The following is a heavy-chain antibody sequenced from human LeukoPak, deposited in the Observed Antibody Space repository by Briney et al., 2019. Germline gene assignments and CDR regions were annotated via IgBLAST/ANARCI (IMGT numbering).Heavy chain of an antibody. V-gene: IGHV4-61*05. D-gene: IGHD3-10*01. CDR3: ARGSYGSGTDPSFDF. CDR1: GGSISSSSYY. CDR2: IYYSGST. J-gene: IGHJ4*02. Sequence: SETLSLTCTVSGGSISSSSYYWSWIRQPPGKGLEWIGCIYYSGSTNYNPSLKSRVTISVDTSKNQFSLKLSSVTAADTAVYYCARGSYGSGTDPSFDFWGQGTLVTVSS.